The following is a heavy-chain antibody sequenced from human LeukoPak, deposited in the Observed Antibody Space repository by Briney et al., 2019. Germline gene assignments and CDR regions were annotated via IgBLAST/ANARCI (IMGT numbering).Heavy chain of an antibody. CDR1: GGSISSSSYY. V-gene: IGHV4-61*05. Sequence: SETLSLTSTVSGGSISSSSYYWGWLRQPPGKGLEWIGYIYYTGSTNYNPSLKSRVTISVDTTKNQFSLKLSSVTAADTAVYYCTRAASSGPLFTYHMDVWGKGTTVTVSS. J-gene: IGHJ6*03. D-gene: IGHD3-22*01. CDR2: IYYTGST. CDR3: TRAASSGPLFTYHMDV.